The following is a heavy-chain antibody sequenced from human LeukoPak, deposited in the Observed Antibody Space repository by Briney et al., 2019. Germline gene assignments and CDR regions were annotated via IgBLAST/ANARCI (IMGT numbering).Heavy chain of an antibody. CDR3: ARSYNWNDSQGLDY. CDR2: IWYDGSNK. V-gene: IGHV3-33*01. D-gene: IGHD1-20*01. CDR1: GXTFSSYG. J-gene: IGHJ4*02. Sequence: PGRSLRLSCAASGXTFSSYGMHWVRQAPGKGLEWVAVIWYDGSNKYYADSVKGRFTISRDNSKNTLYLQMNSLRAEDTAVYYCARSYNWNDSQGLDYWGQGTLVTVSS.